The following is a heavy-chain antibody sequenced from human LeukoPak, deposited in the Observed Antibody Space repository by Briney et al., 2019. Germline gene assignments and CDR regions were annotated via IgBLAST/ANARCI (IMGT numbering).Heavy chain of an antibody. CDR2: IWYDGSNK. D-gene: IGHD6-13*01. J-gene: IGHJ6*03. CDR1: GFTFSSYG. Sequence: PGRSLRLSCAASGFTFSSYGMHWVRQAPGKGLEWVAVIWYDGSNKYYADSVKGQFTISRDNSKNTLYLQMNSLRAEDTAVYYCAKSGKGSSWYGRYYYYYMDVWGKGATVTVSS. CDR3: AKSGKGSSWYGRYYYYYMDV. V-gene: IGHV3-33*06.